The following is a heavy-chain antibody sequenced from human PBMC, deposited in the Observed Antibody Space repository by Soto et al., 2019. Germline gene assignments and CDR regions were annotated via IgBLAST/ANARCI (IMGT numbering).Heavy chain of an antibody. V-gene: IGHV1-69*13. Sequence: ASVKVSCKASGGTFSSYAISWVRQAPGQGLEWMGWIIPIFGTANYAQKFQGRLTITGDESTSTPYMELSSLRSEDTAVYYCARDPVYSGRGNHWFDPWGQGTRVTVSS. CDR1: GGTFSSYA. CDR2: IIPIFGTA. D-gene: IGHD2-21*01. J-gene: IGHJ5*02. CDR3: ARDPVYSGRGNHWFDP.